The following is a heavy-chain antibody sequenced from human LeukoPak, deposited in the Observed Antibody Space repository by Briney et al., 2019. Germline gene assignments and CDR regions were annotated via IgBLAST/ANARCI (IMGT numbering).Heavy chain of an antibody. CDR1: GFTFGDYA. CDR3: TRSAVAGDIDY. Sequence: PGGSLRLSCTASGFTFGDYAMSWVRQAPGKGLEWVGFIRSKAYGGTTEYAASVKGRFTISRDDSKSIAYLQMNSLKTEDTAVYYCTRSAVAGDIDYWGRGTLVTVSS. J-gene: IGHJ4*02. CDR2: IRSKAYGGTT. V-gene: IGHV3-49*04. D-gene: IGHD6-19*01.